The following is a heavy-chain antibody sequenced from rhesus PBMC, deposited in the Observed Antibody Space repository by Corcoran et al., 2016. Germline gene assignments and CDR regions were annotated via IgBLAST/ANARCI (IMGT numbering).Heavy chain of an antibody. CDR3: ARGVYGP. CDR2: MHGNSGGS. D-gene: IGHD4-29*01. CDR1: GSSVSGDYY. Sequence: QVQLQESGPGLVKPSETLSLTCAVSGSSVSGDYYRSWLRQPRGKGLEWIGYMHGNSGGSNYNPSLKNRVTISIAPSKSHFSLRLSSLTAADTAVYYCARGVYGPWGQGVLVTVSS. J-gene: IGHJ4*01. V-gene: IGHV4-106*01.